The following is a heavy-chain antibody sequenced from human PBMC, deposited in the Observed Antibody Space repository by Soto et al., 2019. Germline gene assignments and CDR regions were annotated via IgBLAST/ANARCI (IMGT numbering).Heavy chain of an antibody. CDR1: GFTFSSYS. D-gene: IGHD3-10*01. CDR2: ISSSSSTI. J-gene: IGHJ4*02. V-gene: IGHV3-48*02. Sequence: EVQLVESGGGLVQPGGSLRLSCAASGFTFSSYSMNWVRQAPGKGLEWVSYISSSSSTIYYADSVKGRFTISRDNAKNSLYLQMNCPRDEDTAVYYCARDLMVRGVVIESHQFGYWGQGTLVTVSS. CDR3: ARDLMVRGVVIESHQFGY.